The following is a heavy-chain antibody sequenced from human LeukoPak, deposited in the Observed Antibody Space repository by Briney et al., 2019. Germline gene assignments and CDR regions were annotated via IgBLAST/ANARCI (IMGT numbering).Heavy chain of an antibody. D-gene: IGHD3-10*01. V-gene: IGHV3-74*01. Sequence: GGSLRLSCAASGFTFSSYAMSWVRQAPGKGLVWISRINSDGSTTSYADSVKGRFTISRDNARNTLYLQMNSLRAEDTAVYYCARGNYYGQDYWGQGTLVTVSS. CDR3: ARGNYYGQDY. CDR2: INSDGSTT. J-gene: IGHJ4*02. CDR1: GFTFSSYA.